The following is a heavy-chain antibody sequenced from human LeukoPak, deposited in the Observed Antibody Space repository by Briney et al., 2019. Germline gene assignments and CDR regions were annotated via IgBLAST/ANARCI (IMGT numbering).Heavy chain of an antibody. J-gene: IGHJ5*02. CDR1: GFTFSSYW. CDR3: ARDLRATMVRGVMPFNWFDP. CDR2: INSDGSST. V-gene: IGHV3-74*01. D-gene: IGHD3-10*01. Sequence: GGSLRLSCAASGFTFSSYWMHWVRQAPGKGLVWVSRINSDGSSTSYADSVKGRFTISRDNAKNTLYLQMNSLRAEDTAVYYCARDLRATMVRGVMPFNWFDPWGQGTLVTVSS.